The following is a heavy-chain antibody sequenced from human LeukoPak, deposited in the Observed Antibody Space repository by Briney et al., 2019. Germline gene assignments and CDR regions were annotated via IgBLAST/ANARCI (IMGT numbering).Heavy chain of an antibody. Sequence: PSETLSLTCAVYGGPFSGYYWSWIRQPPGKGLEWIGEINHSGSTNYNPSLKSRVTISVDTSKNQFSLKLSSVTAADTAVYYCARVLYGMDVWGQGTTVTVSS. CDR2: INHSGST. J-gene: IGHJ6*02. V-gene: IGHV4-34*01. CDR3: ARVLYGMDV. CDR1: GGPFSGYY.